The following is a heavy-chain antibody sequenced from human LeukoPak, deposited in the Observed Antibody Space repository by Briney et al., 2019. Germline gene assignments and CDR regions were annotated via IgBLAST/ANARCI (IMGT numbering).Heavy chain of an antibody. D-gene: IGHD2-2*01. Sequence: GESLKISCKGSGYSFPSYWIGWVRQMPGKGLEWIGIIYPGDSDTRYSPSFQGQVTISADKSIRTAYLQWSSLNASDTAMYSCARTYCSSTSCGWFDPWGQGTLVTVSS. J-gene: IGHJ5*02. CDR3: ARTYCSSTSCGWFDP. V-gene: IGHV5-51*01. CDR1: GYSFPSYW. CDR2: IYPGDSDT.